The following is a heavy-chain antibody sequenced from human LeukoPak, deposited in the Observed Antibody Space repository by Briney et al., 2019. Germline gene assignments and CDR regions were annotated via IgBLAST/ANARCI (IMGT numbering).Heavy chain of an antibody. J-gene: IGHJ5*02. CDR2: VYRIGTT. V-gene: IGHV4-61*01. D-gene: IGHD6-6*01. Sequence: ASETLSLTCTVSGGSIKSPTSYWSWIRQPPGKGLEWIGNVYRIGTTSYNSSLKSRVSISVDTSKNQFSLEMASVTPEDTALYYCARNTTSSPWSDPWGQGTLVIVSS. CDR3: ARNTTSSPWSDP. CDR1: GGSIKSPTSY.